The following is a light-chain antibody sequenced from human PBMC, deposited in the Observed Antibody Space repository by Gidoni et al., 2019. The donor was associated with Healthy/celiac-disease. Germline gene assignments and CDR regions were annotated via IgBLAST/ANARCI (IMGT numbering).Light chain of an antibody. V-gene: IGKV1-9*01. CDR3: QQLNSYPFT. CDR1: QGISSY. J-gene: IGKJ5*01. Sequence: DIQLTQSPSFLSASVGDRVTITCRASQGISSYLAWYQQKPGKAPKLLIYAASTLQSGVQSRFSGSGSGTEFTLTISSLQPEDFATYYCQQLNSYPFTFGQWTRLEIK. CDR2: AAS.